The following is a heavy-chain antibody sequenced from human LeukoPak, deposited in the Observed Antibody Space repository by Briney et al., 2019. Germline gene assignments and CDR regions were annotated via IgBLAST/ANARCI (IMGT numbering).Heavy chain of an antibody. V-gene: IGHV3-53*04. J-gene: IGHJ4*02. D-gene: IGHD6-19*01. CDR3: ARHLAKYSSGWYFDY. CDR1: GFTVSSNY. CDR2: IYSGGST. Sequence: AGGSLRLSCAASGFTVSSNYMSWVRQAPGKGLEWVSVIYSGGSTYYADSVKGRFTISRHNSKNTLYPQMNSLRAEDTAVYYCARHLAKYSSGWYFDYWGQGTLVTVSS.